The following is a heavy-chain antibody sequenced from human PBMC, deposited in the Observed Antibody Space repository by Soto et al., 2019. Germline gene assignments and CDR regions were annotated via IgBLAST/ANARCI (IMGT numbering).Heavy chain of an antibody. D-gene: IGHD3-3*01. Sequence: SETLSLTCSVSGGSISSYYWSWIRQPPGKGLEWIGYIYYSGSTNYNPSLKSRVTISVDTSKNQFSLKLSSVTAADTAVYYCARTRYYDFWSGYSGYHYMDVWGKGTTVTVSS. J-gene: IGHJ6*03. CDR1: GGSISSYY. CDR3: ARTRYYDFWSGYSGYHYMDV. CDR2: IYYSGST. V-gene: IGHV4-59*08.